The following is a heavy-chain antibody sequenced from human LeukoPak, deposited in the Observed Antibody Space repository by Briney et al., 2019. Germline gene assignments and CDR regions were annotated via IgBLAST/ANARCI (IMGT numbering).Heavy chain of an antibody. D-gene: IGHD6-13*01. V-gene: IGHV1-2*02. Sequence: ASVKVSCKASGYTSTGYYMHWVRQAPGQGLEWMGWINPNSGGTNYAQKFQGRVTMTRDTAISTAYMELSRLRSDDTAVYYCARIAAAVDYWGQGTLVTVSS. CDR3: ARIAAAVDY. CDR2: INPNSGGT. J-gene: IGHJ4*02. CDR1: GYTSTGYY.